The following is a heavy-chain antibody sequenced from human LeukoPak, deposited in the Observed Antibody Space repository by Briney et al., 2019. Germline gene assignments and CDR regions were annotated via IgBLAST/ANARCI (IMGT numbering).Heavy chain of an antibody. J-gene: IGHJ3*02. CDR2: LSGIGRYI. V-gene: IGHV3-21*06. Sequence: GGTLRLSCAASGFTFSSYTMNCVRQAPGKGLEWVSSLSGIGRYIFYADFMKGRFTFPRDNAKNSLYLPMNILRAEDTAVYYCARSLRDAFDIWGQGTTVTVSS. CDR3: ARSLRDAFDI. CDR1: GFTFSSYT.